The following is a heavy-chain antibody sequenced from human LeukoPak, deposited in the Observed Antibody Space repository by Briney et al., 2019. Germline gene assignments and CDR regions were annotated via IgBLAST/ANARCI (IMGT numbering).Heavy chain of an antibody. CDR3: ARERARAADFDY. CDR2: ILYGGNTK. Sequence: GRSLRLSCEASGFTFKNHVMHWVRQAPGKGLEWVATILYGGNTKFYADSVKGRFTISRDNSQNTVDLQTNSLRAEDTAVYYCARERARAADFDYWGQGTLVTVSS. D-gene: IGHD6-25*01. V-gene: IGHV3-30-3*01. J-gene: IGHJ4*02. CDR1: GFTFKNHV.